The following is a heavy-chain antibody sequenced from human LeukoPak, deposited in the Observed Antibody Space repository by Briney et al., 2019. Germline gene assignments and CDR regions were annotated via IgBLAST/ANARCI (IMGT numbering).Heavy chain of an antibody. V-gene: IGHV4-59*01. J-gene: IGHJ6*02. CDR1: GGSISSYY. CDR2: IYYSGST. CDR3: AAEKYYGMDV. Sequence: SETLSLTCTVSGGSISSYYWSWIRQPPGKGLEWIGYIYYSGSTNYNPSLKSRVTISVDTSKNQFSLKLSSVTAADTAVYYCAAEKYYGMDVWGQGTTVTVSS.